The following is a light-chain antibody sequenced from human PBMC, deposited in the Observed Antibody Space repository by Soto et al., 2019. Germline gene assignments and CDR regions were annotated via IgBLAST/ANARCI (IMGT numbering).Light chain of an antibody. CDR3: QQYYSTPLT. Sequence: DIVMTQSPDSLAVSLGERATINCKSSQSILYSSNNKNYLTWYQQKPGQPPKMLFYWASTRESGVPDRFSGSGSGTDFTLTISSLQAEDVAVYYCQQYYSTPLTFGGGTKVAIK. V-gene: IGKV4-1*01. J-gene: IGKJ4*01. CDR1: QSILYSSNNKNY. CDR2: WAS.